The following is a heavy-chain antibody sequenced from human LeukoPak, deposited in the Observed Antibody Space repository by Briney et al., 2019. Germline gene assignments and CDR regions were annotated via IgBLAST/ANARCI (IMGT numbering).Heavy chain of an antibody. CDR2: IYSGGGT. Sequence: QSGGSLRLSCAASGFTVSRNYMHWVRQAPGKGLEWVSIIYSGGGTSYADSVKGRFIISRDNSKNTLYHQMNSLRAEDTAVYYCATYSSSSDYFDYWGQGTQVTVSS. J-gene: IGHJ4*02. V-gene: IGHV3-53*01. CDR3: ATYSSSSDYFDY. D-gene: IGHD6-6*01. CDR1: GFTVSRNY.